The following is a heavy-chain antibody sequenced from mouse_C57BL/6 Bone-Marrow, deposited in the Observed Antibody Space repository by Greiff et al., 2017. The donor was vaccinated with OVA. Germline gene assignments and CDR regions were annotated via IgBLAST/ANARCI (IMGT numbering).Heavy chain of an antibody. CDR3: ARQVIYYGNYPYWYFDV. J-gene: IGHJ1*03. CDR2: ISNGGGST. CDR1: GFTFSDYY. D-gene: IGHD2-1*01. V-gene: IGHV5-12*01. Sequence: EVKLVESGGGLVQPGGSLKLSCAASGFTFSDYYMYWVRQTPEKRLEWVAYISNGGGSTYYPDTVKGRFTISRDNAKNTLYLQMSRLKSEDTAMYYCARQVIYYGNYPYWYFDVWGTGTTVTVSS.